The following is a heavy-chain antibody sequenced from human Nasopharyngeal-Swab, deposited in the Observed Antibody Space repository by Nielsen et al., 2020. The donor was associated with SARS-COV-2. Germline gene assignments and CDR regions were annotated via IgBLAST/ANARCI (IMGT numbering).Heavy chain of an antibody. Sequence: GESLKISCAASGFTFSSYWMSWVRQAPGKGLEWVANIKEDGGEKNYVDSVKSRFTISRDNAKNSLYLQMNSLRADDTAVYYCARDTYCSGGSCYGYGMAVWGQGTTVTVSS. J-gene: IGHJ6*02. D-gene: IGHD2-15*01. CDR1: GFTFSSYW. CDR2: IKEDGGEK. CDR3: ARDTYCSGGSCYGYGMAV. V-gene: IGHV3-7*01.